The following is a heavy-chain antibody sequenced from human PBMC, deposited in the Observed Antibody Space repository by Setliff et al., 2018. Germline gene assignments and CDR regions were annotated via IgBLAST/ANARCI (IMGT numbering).Heavy chain of an antibody. V-gene: IGHV5-51*01. J-gene: IGHJ3*02. D-gene: IGHD6-13*01. CDR3: ARPRYSSTWYEVGAFDI. CDR1: GYSFTSYS. Sequence: GESLKISCKASGYSFTSYSIGWVRQMPGKGLEWMGIIYAGDSATRYSPSFQGQVTISADKSISTAYLQWSSLKASDTAMYYCARPRYSSTWYEVGAFDIWGQGTTVTVSS. CDR2: IYAGDSAT.